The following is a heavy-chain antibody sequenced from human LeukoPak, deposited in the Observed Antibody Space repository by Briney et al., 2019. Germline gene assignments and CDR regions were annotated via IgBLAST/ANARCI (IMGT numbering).Heavy chain of an antibody. CDR2: INQDGSEK. CDR3: AKVYGYYDSSGYYDAFDI. D-gene: IGHD3-22*01. Sequence: GGSLRLSCAASGFTFSIYWMNWVRQSPGKGLEWVANINQDGSEKYYVDSVKGRFTISRDNSKNTLYLQMNSLRAEDTAVYYCAKVYGYYDSSGYYDAFDIWGQGTMVTVSS. V-gene: IGHV3-7*02. CDR1: GFTFSIYW. J-gene: IGHJ3*02.